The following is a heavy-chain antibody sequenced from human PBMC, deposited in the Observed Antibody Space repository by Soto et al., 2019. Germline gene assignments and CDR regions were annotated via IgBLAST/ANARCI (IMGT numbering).Heavy chain of an antibody. CDR3: AKDFKVSGGHYGSLNYYYGMDA. Sequence: PGGSLRLSCAASGFTFSAFGMHWVRQAPGKGLEWVAIISYDGILKYYADSVKGRFTISRDTSKGALYLQMNSLRPEDTAVYYCAKDFKVSGGHYGSLNYYYGMDAWGQGTTVTVSS. J-gene: IGHJ6*02. CDR2: ISYDGILK. CDR1: GFTFSAFG. D-gene: IGHD3-10*01. V-gene: IGHV3-30*18.